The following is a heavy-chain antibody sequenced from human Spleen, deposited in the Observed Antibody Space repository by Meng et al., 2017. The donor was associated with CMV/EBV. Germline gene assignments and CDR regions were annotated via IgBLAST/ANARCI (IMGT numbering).Heavy chain of an antibody. D-gene: IGHD3-16*01. J-gene: IGHJ4*02. CDR3: ARDNWADY. Sequence: GESLKISCAASGFTFSSYEMNWVRQAPGKGLEWVANINEDGSVEYYVDSVKGRFTISRDNAKNAVYLQMNSLRAEDTAVYYCARDNWADYWGQGTLVTVSS. CDR1: GFTFSSYE. CDR2: INEDGSVE. V-gene: IGHV3-7*01.